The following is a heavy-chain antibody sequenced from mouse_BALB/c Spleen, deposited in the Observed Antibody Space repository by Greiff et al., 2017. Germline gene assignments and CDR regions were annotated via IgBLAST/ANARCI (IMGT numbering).Heavy chain of an antibody. D-gene: IGHD1-1*01. V-gene: IGHV2-9-2*01. J-gene: IGHJ4*01. Sequence: QVQLKESGPGLVAPSQSLSITCTVSGFSLTSYDISWIRQPPGKGLEWLGVIWTGGGTNYNSAFMSRLSISKDNSKSQVFLKMNSLQTDDTAIYYCVRDGGVVATFYAMDDWGQGTSVTVSS. CDR2: IWTGGGT. CDR3: VRDGGVVATFYAMDD. CDR1: GFSLTSYD.